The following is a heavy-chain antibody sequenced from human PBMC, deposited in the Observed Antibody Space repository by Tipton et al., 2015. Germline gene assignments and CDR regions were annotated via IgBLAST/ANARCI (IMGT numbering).Heavy chain of an antibody. V-gene: IGHV1-18*01. Sequence: QLVQSGAEVQKPGSSVKVSCKASGGTFDSHVIHWVRQAPGQGLAWMGWISAYNGNTNYAQTLQGRVTMTTDTSTSTAYMEVRSLRSDDAAVNYCAREVGDYVYLNWYFDPWGRGTLVTVSS. CDR1: GGTFDSHV. D-gene: IGHD5-12*01. CDR3: AREVGDYVYLNWYFDP. CDR2: ISAYNGNT. J-gene: IGHJ2*01.